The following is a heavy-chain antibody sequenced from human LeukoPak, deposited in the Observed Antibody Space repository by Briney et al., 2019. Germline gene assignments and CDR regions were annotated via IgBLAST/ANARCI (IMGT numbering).Heavy chain of an antibody. CDR1: GYTFTSYG. CDR2: ISAYNGNT. CDR3: ARDVPFPYYDILTGYPTKYYYYGMDV. J-gene: IGHJ6*02. V-gene: IGHV1-18*01. D-gene: IGHD3-9*01. Sequence: ASVKVSCKASGYTFTSYGISWVRQAPGQGLEWMGWISAYNGNTNYAQKLQGRVTMTTDTSTSTAYMELRSLRSDDTAVYYCARDVPFPYYDILTGYPTKYYYYGMDVWGQGTTVTVSS.